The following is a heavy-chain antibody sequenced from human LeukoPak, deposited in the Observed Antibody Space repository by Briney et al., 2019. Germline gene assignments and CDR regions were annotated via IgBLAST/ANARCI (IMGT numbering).Heavy chain of an antibody. V-gene: IGHV3-21*06. CDR3: ARDDGQRLVPNFDY. CDR1: GFTFSSYS. CDR2: ISSSSIYI. J-gene: IGHJ4*02. Sequence: GGSLRLSCGASGFTFSSYSMNWVRQAPGKGLEWVSSISSSSIYIYYADSVKGRFTISRDNAKNSLYLQMNSLRAEDTAVYYCARDDGQRLVPNFDYWGQGTLVTVSS. D-gene: IGHD6-13*01.